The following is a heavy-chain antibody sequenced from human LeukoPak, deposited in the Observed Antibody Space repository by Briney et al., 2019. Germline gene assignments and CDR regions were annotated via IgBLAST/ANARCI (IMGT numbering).Heavy chain of an antibody. CDR3: AKDPWQRGSGSYLFDY. V-gene: IGHV3-23*01. J-gene: IGHJ4*02. D-gene: IGHD3-10*01. Sequence: GGSLRLSCAASGFTFSSYAMSWVRQAPGKGLEWVSAISGSGGSTYYADSVKGRFTISRDNSKNTLYLQMNSLRAEDTAVYYCAKDPWQRGSGSYLFDYWGQGTLVTVSS. CDR1: GFTFSSYA. CDR2: ISGSGGST.